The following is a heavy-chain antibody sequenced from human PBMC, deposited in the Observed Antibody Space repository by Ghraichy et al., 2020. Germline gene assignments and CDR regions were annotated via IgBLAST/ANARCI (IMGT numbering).Heavy chain of an antibody. J-gene: IGHJ5*02. D-gene: IGHD2-2*01. CDR2: INPNSGGT. V-gene: IGHV1-2*02. Sequence: ASVKVSCKASGYTFTGYYMHWVRQAPGQGLEWMGWINPNSGGTNYAQKFQGRVTMTRDTSISTAYMELSRLRSDDTAVYYCARELVVVVPAAILYWFDPWGQGTLVTVSS. CDR3: ARELVVVVPAAILYWFDP. CDR1: GYTFTGYY.